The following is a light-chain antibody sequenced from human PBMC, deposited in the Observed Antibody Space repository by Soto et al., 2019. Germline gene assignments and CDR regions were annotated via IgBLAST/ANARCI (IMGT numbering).Light chain of an antibody. CDR2: EVT. CDR3: SSYTSSNTLL. Sequence: QSVLTQPASVSGSPGQSITISCTGTSSDVGGYYYVSWYQHHPGKAPTLIIYEVTSRPSGISNRFSGSKSGNTASLTISGLQAEDEADYYCSSYTSSNTLLFGGGTKVTVL. CDR1: SSDVGGYYY. V-gene: IGLV2-14*01. J-gene: IGLJ2*01.